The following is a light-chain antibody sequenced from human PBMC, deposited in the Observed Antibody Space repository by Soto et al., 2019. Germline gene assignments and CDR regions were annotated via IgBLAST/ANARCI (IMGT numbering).Light chain of an antibody. CDR3: QQSYKMPS. Sequence: EIPLTQSPSSLAASVGDRLTLTCRASRNVSIYLNWYHHKPWKGPTLLIHATSNLQIGVPSRFSGSGSGTEFTLTISSLEPEDFGTYYCQQSYKMPSFGQGTRLVIK. J-gene: IGKJ5*01. CDR2: ATS. CDR1: RNVSIY. V-gene: IGKV1-39*01.